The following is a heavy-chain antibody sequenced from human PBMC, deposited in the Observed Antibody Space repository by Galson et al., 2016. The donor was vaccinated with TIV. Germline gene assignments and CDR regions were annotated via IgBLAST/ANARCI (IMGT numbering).Heavy chain of an antibody. V-gene: IGHV4-38-2*02. D-gene: IGHD4-17*01. CDR2: IYENGTT. CDR3: MREGSTVTIHNSFGMDV. J-gene: IGHJ6*02. Sequence: ETLSLTCAVSGYSIKSGYFWGWIRQPPGKGLQWIGSIYENGTTYSNPSLKSRLTMSIDSSKNEFPLKLSSVTATDTAVYFCMREGSTVTIHNSFGMDVWGQGTTVTVSS. CDR1: GYSIKSGYF.